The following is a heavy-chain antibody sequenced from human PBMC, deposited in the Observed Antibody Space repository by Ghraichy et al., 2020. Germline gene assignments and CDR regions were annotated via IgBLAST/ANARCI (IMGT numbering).Heavy chain of an antibody. CDR1: GFTFSSYW. V-gene: IGHV3-7*01. Sequence: GGSLRLSCAASGFTFSSYWMSWVRQAPGKGLEWVANIKQDGSEKYYVDSVKGRFTISRDNAKNSLYLQMNSLRAEDTAVYYCARADAYERTYYDILTGYLGDYYFDYWGQGTLVTVSS. CDR2: IKQDGSEK. J-gene: IGHJ4*02. CDR3: ARADAYERTYYDILTGYLGDYYFDY. D-gene: IGHD3-9*01.